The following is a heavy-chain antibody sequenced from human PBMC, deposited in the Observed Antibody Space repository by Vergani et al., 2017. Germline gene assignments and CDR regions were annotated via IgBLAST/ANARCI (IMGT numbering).Heavy chain of an antibody. Sequence: QVQLQESGPGLVKPSQTLSLTCTVSGGSISSGGYYWSWIRQHPGKGLEWIGYIYYSGSTYYNPSLKSRVTISVDTSKNQFSLKLSSVTAADTAVYYCARDVPQRTTTSSMADYYYYGMDVWGQGTTVTVSS. CDR3: ARDVPQRTTTSSMADYYYYGMDV. CDR1: GGSISSGGYY. J-gene: IGHJ6*02. V-gene: IGHV4-31*03. D-gene: IGHD1-14*01. CDR2: IYYSGST.